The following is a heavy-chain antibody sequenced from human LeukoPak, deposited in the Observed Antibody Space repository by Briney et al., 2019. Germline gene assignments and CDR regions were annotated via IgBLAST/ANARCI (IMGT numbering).Heavy chain of an antibody. V-gene: IGHV3-7*01. D-gene: IGHD2-2*01. CDR1: GFTFSSYW. CDR3: ARDDCSSISCYHNWFDP. CDR2: IKQDGSEK. J-gene: IGHJ5*02. Sequence: GGSLRLSCAASGFTFSSYWMSWVRQAPGKGLEWVANIKQDGSEKYYVDSVKGRYTISRDNAKNSLYLQMNNLRAEDTAVYYCARDDCSSISCYHNWFDPWGQGTLVTVSS.